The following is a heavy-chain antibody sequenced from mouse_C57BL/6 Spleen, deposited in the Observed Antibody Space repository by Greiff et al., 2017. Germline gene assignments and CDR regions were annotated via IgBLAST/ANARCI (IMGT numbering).Heavy chain of an antibody. Sequence: VQLQQSGPGLVQPSQSLSITCTASGFSLTSYGVHWVRQSPGKGLEWLGVIWRGGSTDYNAAFISRLSISKDNSKSQVFFKMNSLQADDTAIYYCATSPYGSSEAWFAYWGQGTLVTVSA. D-gene: IGHD1-1*01. CDR1: GFSLTSYG. V-gene: IGHV2-2*01. CDR2: IWRGGST. CDR3: ATSPYGSSEAWFAY. J-gene: IGHJ3*01.